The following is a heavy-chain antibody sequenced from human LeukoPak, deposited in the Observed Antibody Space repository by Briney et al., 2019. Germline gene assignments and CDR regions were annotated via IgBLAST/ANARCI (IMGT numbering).Heavy chain of an antibody. D-gene: IGHD1-26*01. V-gene: IGHV1-3*01. CDR2: INAGNGNT. CDR3: ARGGYSGSYPDWFDP. CDR1: GYTFTRYA. Sequence: GASVTVSFKASGYTFTRYAMHWVPQAPGQRLEWMGWINAGNGNTKYSQKFQGRVTITADESTSTAYMELGSLRSEDTAVYYCARGGYSGSYPDWFDPWGQGTLVTVSS. J-gene: IGHJ5*02.